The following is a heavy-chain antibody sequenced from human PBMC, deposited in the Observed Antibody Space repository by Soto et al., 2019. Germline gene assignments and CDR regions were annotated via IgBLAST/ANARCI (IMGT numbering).Heavy chain of an antibody. J-gene: IGHJ4*02. CDR1: VFAVSSNY. Sequence: VGSLRLSCAASVFAVSSNYMSCVRHSPGKGLEWVSMIYSGGSTYYADSVKGRFTISRDNSKNTLYLQMNSLRAEDTAVYYCARVYCGGGSCYGQYWGQGSLGNVSS. CDR3: ARVYCGGGSCYGQY. D-gene: IGHD2-15*01. V-gene: IGHV3-53*01. CDR2: IYSGGST.